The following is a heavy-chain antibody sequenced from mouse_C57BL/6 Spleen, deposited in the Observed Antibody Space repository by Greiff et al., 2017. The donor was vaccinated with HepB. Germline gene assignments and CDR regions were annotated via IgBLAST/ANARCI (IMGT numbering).Heavy chain of an antibody. Sequence: DVQLQESGAELVRPGASVKLSCTASGFNIKDDYMHWVKQRPEQGLEWIGWIDPENGDTEYASKFQGKATIPADTSSNTAYLQLSSLTSEDTAVYYCTTRLPYYYAMDYWGQGTSVTVSS. CDR3: TTRLPYYYAMDY. V-gene: IGHV14-4*01. CDR2: IDPENGDT. J-gene: IGHJ4*01. CDR1: GFNIKDDY. D-gene: IGHD5-5*01.